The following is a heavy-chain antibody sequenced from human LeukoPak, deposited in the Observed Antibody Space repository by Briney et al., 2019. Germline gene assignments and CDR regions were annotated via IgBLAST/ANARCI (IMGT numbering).Heavy chain of an antibody. CDR3: ARDWTPGGRFYYYYGMDV. CDR1: GFTFSNAW. D-gene: IGHD3/OR15-3a*01. CDR2: IKSKTDGGTT. V-gene: IGHV3-15*01. J-gene: IGHJ6*02. Sequence: PGGSLRLSCAASGFTFSNAWMSWVRQAPGKGLEWVGRIKSKTDGGTTDYAAPVKGRFTISRDDSKNTLYLQMNSLRAEDTAVYYCARDWTPGGRFYYYYGMDVWGQGTTVTVSS.